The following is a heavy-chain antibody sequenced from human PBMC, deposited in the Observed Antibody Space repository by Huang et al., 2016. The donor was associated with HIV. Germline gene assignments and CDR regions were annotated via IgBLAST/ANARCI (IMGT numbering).Heavy chain of an antibody. Sequence: QLRESGPGLVTPSETLSLTCSASGTSMTSSTFYWGWFRQPPGRGLEWIGSAYFLGNTYDTPSRKSRVTSSIDTANKQYSMRLTSVTAADTAVYFCAREVRSVDTDRPDGYYYRGLDVWGQGTTVIVSS. D-gene: IGHD2-2*03. CDR1: GTSMTSSTFY. J-gene: IGHJ6*02. V-gene: IGHV4-39*02. CDR2: AYFLGNT. CDR3: AREVRSVDTDRPDGYYYRGLDV.